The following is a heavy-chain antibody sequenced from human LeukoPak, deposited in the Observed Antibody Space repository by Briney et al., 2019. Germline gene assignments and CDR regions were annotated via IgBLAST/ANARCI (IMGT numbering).Heavy chain of an antibody. Sequence: ASVKVSCKASGYTFTTYSMHWVRQAPGQGREWMGIINPSGSSTTYAQKFQGRVTMTRDMSTSTVYMEPSSLRSEDTAVYYCARDRERIWRRTYFDYWGQGTLVTVSS. D-gene: IGHD2-15*01. J-gene: IGHJ4*02. CDR2: INPSGSST. CDR1: GYTFTTYS. V-gene: IGHV1-46*01. CDR3: ARDRERIWRRTYFDY.